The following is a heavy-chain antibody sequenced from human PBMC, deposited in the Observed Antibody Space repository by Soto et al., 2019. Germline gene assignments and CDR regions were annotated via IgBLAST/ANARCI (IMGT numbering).Heavy chain of an antibody. CDR3: ARARRRNYYDSSGYYYNWFDP. J-gene: IGHJ5*02. CDR1: GGSFSGYY. V-gene: IGHV4-34*01. Sequence: SETLSLTCAVYGGSFSGYYWSWIRQPPGKGLEWIGEIDHSGSTNYNPSLKSRVTISVDTSKNQFSLKLSSVTAADTAVYYCARARRRNYYDSSGYYYNWFDPWGQGTLVTVSS. D-gene: IGHD3-22*01. CDR2: IDHSGST.